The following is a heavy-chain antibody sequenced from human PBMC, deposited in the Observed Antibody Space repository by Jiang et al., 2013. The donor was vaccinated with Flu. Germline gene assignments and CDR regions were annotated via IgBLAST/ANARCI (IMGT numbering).Heavy chain of an antibody. CDR1: GGSISSSSYY. CDR3: ARAQKYSGFELPYFDF. D-gene: IGHD5-12*01. J-gene: IGHJ4*02. Sequence: LLKPSETLSLTCTVSGGSISSSSYYWVWIRQPPGKGLEWIGSIYDSGSTYYNPSLKSRVTLSVDTSKNQFSLKMRSVTAADTAVYYCARAQKYSGFELPYFDFWGQGTLVTVSS. V-gene: IGHV4-39*07. CDR2: IYDSGST.